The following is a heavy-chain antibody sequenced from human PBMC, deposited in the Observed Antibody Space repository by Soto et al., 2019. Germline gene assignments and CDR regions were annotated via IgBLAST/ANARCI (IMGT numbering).Heavy chain of an antibody. CDR2: ISYDGSKK. J-gene: IGHJ3*02. CDR3: ATLSTVEYSYGNDAFDI. D-gene: IGHD5-18*01. CDR1: GFTFSIYG. Sequence: GGSLRLSCAASGFTFSIYGMHWVRQAPGKGLEWVAVISYDGSKKYYADSVKGRFTISRDNSKNTLYVQMNSLRAEDTAVYYCATLSTVEYSYGNDAFDIWGQGTMVTVSS. V-gene: IGHV3-30*03.